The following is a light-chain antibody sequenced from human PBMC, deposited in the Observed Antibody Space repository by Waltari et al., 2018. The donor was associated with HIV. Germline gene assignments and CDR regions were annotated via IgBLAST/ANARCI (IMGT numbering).Light chain of an antibody. Sequence: SYELTQPPSVSVSPGQTARITCSVDGLPKQYAYWYQQKPGQAPVMVMYKDTERPSGIPERFSGSSSGTTVTLTISGVQAEDEADYHCQSLDTSNTWVFGGGTKLTVL. V-gene: IGLV3-25*03. CDR3: QSLDTSNTWV. J-gene: IGLJ3*02. CDR2: KDT. CDR1: GLPKQY.